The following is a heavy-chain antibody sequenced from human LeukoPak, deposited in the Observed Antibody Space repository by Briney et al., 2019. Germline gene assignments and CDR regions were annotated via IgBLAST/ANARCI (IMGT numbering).Heavy chain of an antibody. V-gene: IGHV4-59*08. Sequence: KPSETLSLTCTVSGGSISNYYWSWIRQPPGKGLEWIAYIYYTGSTNYNPSLKSRVTISVDTSKSQFSLKLSSVTAADTAVYYCASYYDSSGYYADYWGQGTLVTVSS. CDR2: IYYTGST. CDR3: ASYYDSSGYYADY. CDR1: GGSISNYY. D-gene: IGHD3-22*01. J-gene: IGHJ4*02.